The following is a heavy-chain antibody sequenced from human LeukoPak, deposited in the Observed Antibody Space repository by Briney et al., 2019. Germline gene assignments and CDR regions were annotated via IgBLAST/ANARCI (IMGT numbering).Heavy chain of an antibody. V-gene: IGHV3-23*01. CDR3: AKILTYCSGDSCYTAGAFDY. J-gene: IGHJ4*02. CDR1: GFTFSDYA. CDR2: ISGSGDDT. Sequence: GGSLRLSCAASGFTFSDYAMSWVRQAPGKGLEWVSAISGSGDDTHYADSVKGRFTISRDNSKNTLYLQMNSLRAEDTAAYYCAKILTYCSGDSCYTAGAFDYWGQGTLVTVSS. D-gene: IGHD2-15*01.